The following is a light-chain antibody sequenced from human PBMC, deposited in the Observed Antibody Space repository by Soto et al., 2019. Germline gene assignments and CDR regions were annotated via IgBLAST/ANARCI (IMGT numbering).Light chain of an antibody. CDR2: WAS. CDR3: QQYYSATLT. V-gene: IGKV4-1*01. CDR1: QSILYSSNNQNY. J-gene: IGKJ1*01. Sequence: DIVMTQSPDSLAVSLGERATINCKSSQSILYSSNNQNYLAWYQQKPGQPPKLLIYWASTRESGVPDRFSGSGSGTDFTLNISSLEAEDVAVYFCQQYYSATLTFGQGTKVEIK.